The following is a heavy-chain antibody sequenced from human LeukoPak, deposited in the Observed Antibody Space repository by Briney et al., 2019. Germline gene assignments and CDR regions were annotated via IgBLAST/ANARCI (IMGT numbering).Heavy chain of an antibody. D-gene: IGHD2-2*01. J-gene: IGHJ6*02. CDR1: GFNFGTYA. Sequence: PGTSLRLSCAASGFNFGTYAMHWVRQAPGKGLEWVAVISYDGSNKYYADSVKGRFTISRDNSKNTLYLQMNSLRAEDTAVYYCAKSVGYCSSTSCYRAYYYGMDVWGQGTTVTVSS. V-gene: IGHV3-30*18. CDR3: AKSVGYCSSTSCYRAYYYGMDV. CDR2: ISYDGSNK.